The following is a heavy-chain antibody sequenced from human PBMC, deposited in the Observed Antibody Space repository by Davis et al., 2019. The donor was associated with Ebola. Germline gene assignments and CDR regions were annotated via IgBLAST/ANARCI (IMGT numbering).Heavy chain of an antibody. CDR3: ARLVWTPKGFDS. CDR2: TYYTSKWNY. V-gene: IGHV6-1*01. Sequence: TLSLTCAIFGDSVSSTRGAWNWIRQSPSRGLEWLGRTYYTSKWNYDYAVSVRSRMTINPDTSKNQFSLQLNSVTPEDTAVYFCARLVWTPKGFDSWGQGTLVTVSS. CDR1: GDSVSSTRGA. D-gene: IGHD2-21*01. J-gene: IGHJ4*02.